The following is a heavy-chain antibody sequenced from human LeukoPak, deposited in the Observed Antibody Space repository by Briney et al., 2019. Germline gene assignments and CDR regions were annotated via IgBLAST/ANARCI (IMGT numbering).Heavy chain of an antibody. CDR2: IYHSGST. J-gene: IGHJ4*02. V-gene: IGHV4-38-2*01. D-gene: IGHD3-3*01. Sequence: SETLSLTCAVSGYSISSGYDWGWIRQPPGKGLEWIGSIYHSGSTYYNPSLKSRVTISVDTSKNQFSLKLSSVTAADTAVYYCARLCSFLEWLCPPFDYWGQGALVTVSS. CDR1: GYSISSGYD. CDR3: ARLCSFLEWLCPPFDY.